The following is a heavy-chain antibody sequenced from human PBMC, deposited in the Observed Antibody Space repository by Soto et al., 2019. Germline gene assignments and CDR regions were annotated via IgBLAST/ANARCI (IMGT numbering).Heavy chain of an antibody. CDR1: GYSFTSYW. V-gene: IGHV5-51*01. Sequence: ESLKISFKGSGYSFTSYWIGWVRQMPGKGLEWMGIIYPGDSDTRYSPSFQGQVTISADKSISTAYLQWSGLKASNTAMYYCARSQWDLDAFDIWGQGTMVTVSS. J-gene: IGHJ3*02. CDR3: ARSQWDLDAFDI. CDR2: IYPGDSDT. D-gene: IGHD1-26*01.